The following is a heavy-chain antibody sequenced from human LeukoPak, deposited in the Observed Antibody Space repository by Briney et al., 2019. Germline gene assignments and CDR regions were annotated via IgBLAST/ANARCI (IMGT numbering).Heavy chain of an antibody. V-gene: IGHV1-2*02. Sequence: ASVKVSCKASGYTFTGYYMHWVRQDPGQGPERMGWINPNSGGTNSTQKLQGRVTMTRDTSISTAYMELSRLRSVDTAVYYCARMVHCSSTSCYEFWFDPWCEGTLVTVSS. D-gene: IGHD2-2*01. J-gene: IGHJ5*02. CDR2: INPNSGGT. CDR1: GYTFTGYY. CDR3: ARMVHCSSTSCYEFWFDP.